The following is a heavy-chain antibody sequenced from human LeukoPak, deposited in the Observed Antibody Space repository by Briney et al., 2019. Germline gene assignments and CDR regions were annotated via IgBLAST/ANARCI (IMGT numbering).Heavy chain of an antibody. D-gene: IGHD4-11*01. Sequence: PSETLSLTCTISGGSTSSGNYYWTWIRQLPGKGLEWIGYIYYSGSTYYNPSLKSRVIISVDTSKNQFSLKLSSVTAADTAVYYCARYSTYAVGNNFDYWGQGTLVTVSS. CDR2: IYYSGST. J-gene: IGHJ4*02. CDR1: GGSTSSGNYY. V-gene: IGHV4-31*03. CDR3: ARYSTYAVGNNFDY.